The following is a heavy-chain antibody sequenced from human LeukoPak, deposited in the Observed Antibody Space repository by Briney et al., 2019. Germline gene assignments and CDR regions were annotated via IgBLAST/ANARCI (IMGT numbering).Heavy chain of an antibody. CDR1: GFVLSDYG. V-gene: IGHV3-30*02. Sequence: GGSLRLSCAASGFVLSDYGMHWVRQAPGKGLEWVAFVRNDGSNEYYVGSVKGRFTISRDKSKNTLYLQMNSLRAEDTAVYSCAKESDSGYHSEGPKNWGLGTLVTVSS. CDR3: AKESDSGYHSEGPKN. J-gene: IGHJ4*02. CDR2: VRNDGSNE. D-gene: IGHD5-12*01.